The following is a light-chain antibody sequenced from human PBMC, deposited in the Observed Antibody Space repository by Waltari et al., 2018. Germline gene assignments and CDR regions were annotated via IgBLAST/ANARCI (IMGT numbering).Light chain of an antibody. V-gene: IGKV1-NL1*01. CDR1: HAISNS. J-gene: IGKJ1*01. CDR2: AAS. CDR3: QQYYSTFWT. Sequence: DIQMTQSPSSLSASVGDSITITCRASHAISNSLAWYQQKPGKAPKLLLYAASRLESGVPSRFSGSGSGTDYTLTISSLQPEDFATYYCQQYYSTFWTFGQGTKVDIK.